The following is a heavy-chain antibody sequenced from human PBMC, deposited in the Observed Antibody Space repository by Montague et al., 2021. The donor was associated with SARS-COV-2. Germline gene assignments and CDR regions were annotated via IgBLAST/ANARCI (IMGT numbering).Heavy chain of an antibody. V-gene: IGHV4-59*01. CDR2: IYHSGNT. D-gene: IGHD3-16*01. J-gene: IGHJ2*01. CDR1: GGSIRGDY. Sequence: SETLSLTCSGPGGSIRGDYWSWIRQPPGKEMEWIGDIYHSGNTKYNPSLKSRVSISVDTSKNQFSLRLSSVTAADTAVYYCAREYRIELWQTNWYFGLWGRGTLVTVSS. CDR3: AREYRIELWQTNWYFGL.